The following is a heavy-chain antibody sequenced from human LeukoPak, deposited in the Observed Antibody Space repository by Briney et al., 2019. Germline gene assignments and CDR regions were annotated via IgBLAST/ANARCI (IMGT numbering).Heavy chain of an antibody. J-gene: IGHJ4*02. Sequence: GDSLRLSCAVSGFTFSSYWMIWFRQAPGKGLEWVAHINQDGSVKNYVDSVKGRFTISRDNANNFLYLQMNSLRAEDTAVYYCAKDERNWNYNLASQTYDWGQGTLVTVSS. D-gene: IGHD1-7*01. CDR3: AKDERNWNYNLASQTYD. V-gene: IGHV3-7*01. CDR1: GFTFSSYW. CDR2: INQDGSVK.